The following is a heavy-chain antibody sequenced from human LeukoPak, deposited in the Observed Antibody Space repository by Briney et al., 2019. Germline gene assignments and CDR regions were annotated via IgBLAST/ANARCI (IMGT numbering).Heavy chain of an antibody. V-gene: IGHV4-59*01. Sequence: PSETLSLTCTVSGGSISSYYWSWIRQPPGKGLEWIGYIYYSGSTNYNPPLKSRVTISVDTSKNQFSLKLSSVTAADTAVYYCARDLNGRGGCSDNFEGRWNCWFDPWGQGTLVTVSS. CDR3: ARDLNGRGGCSDNFEGRWNCWFDP. CDR1: GGSISSYY. J-gene: IGHJ5*02. D-gene: IGHD1-7*01. CDR2: IYYSGST.